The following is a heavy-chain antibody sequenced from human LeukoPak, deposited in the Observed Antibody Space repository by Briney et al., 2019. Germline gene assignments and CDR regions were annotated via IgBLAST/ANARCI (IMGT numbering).Heavy chain of an antibody. Sequence: GESLKISCQASGYTFTTYWIGWVRQMPGKGLECMGIIYPDDSDTTYSPSFQGRVTISADKSFSTAYLQWCSLKASDTAIYYCARLGGDTYYFGSASYPNWYFDLWGRGTLVTVSS. CDR1: GYTFTTYW. V-gene: IGHV5-51*01. D-gene: IGHD3-10*01. CDR3: ARLGGDTYYFGSASYPNWYFDL. CDR2: IYPDDSDT. J-gene: IGHJ2*01.